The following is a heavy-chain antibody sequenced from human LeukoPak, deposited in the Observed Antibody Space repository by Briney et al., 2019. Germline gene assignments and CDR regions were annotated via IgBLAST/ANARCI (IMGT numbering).Heavy chain of an antibody. CDR1: GFTFSSYA. J-gene: IGHJ4*02. CDR3: AKGGPSGRQIRRPLYYFDY. CDR2: ISINGGST. D-gene: IGHD1-26*01. V-gene: IGHV3-64*01. Sequence: GGPLRLSCSASGFTFSSYAMHWLRQAPGKGLEYVSAISINGGSTYYANSVKGRFTISRDNSKNTLYLQMGSLRAEDMAVYYCAKGGPSGRQIRRPLYYFDYWGQGTLVTVSS.